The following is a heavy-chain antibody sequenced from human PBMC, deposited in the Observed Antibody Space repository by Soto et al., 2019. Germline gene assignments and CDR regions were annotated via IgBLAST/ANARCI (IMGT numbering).Heavy chain of an antibody. CDR1: GYSFSSYC. CDR3: ARHGSIGGRRNWFDT. CDR2: IYPGDSDT. V-gene: IGHV5-51*01. D-gene: IGHD6-6*01. J-gene: IGHJ5*02. Sequence: GESLKICCKGSGYSFSSYCIGWVRQMPGKGLEWMGIIYPGDSDTRYSPSFQGQVTISADKSITTAYMQWSSLKASDTGIYYCARHGSIGGRRNWFDTWGQGIQVTVSS.